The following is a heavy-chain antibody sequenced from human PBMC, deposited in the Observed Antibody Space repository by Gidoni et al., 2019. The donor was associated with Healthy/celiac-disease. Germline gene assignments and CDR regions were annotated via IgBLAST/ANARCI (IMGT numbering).Heavy chain of an antibody. CDR1: ASPFSSYS. CDR3: ARVRLYYYDSSGLGIDAFDI. V-gene: IGHV3-21*01. CDR2: ISSSSSYK. D-gene: IGHD3-22*01. J-gene: IGHJ3*02. Sequence: EVQLVESGGGLVNPGRSLRLSRAPSASPFSSYSMTWVRQAPGKGLQWVSSISSSSSYKYYADSVKGRFTIYRDNAKNSLYLQMNSLRAEDTAVYYCARVRLYYYDSSGLGIDAFDIWGQGTMVTVSS.